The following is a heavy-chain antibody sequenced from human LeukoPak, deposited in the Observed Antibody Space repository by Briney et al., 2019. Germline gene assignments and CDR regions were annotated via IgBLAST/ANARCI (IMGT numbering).Heavy chain of an antibody. J-gene: IGHJ4*02. CDR3: TLIQGWGSGSYYRDF. D-gene: IGHD3-10*01. CDR1: GFIMSNDW. V-gene: IGHV3-15*01. CDR2: VKSRSAGAKT. Sequence: PGGSLRLSCAASGFIMSNDWMSWVRQARGKGLEWVAGVKSRSAGAKTDYAAPVKGRFTISRDDSKNTLYLQMNSLKTEDTAVYYCTLIQGWGSGSYYRDFWGRGTLVTVSS.